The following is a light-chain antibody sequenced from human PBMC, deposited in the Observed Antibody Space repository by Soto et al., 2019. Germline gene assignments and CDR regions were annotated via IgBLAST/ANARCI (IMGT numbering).Light chain of an antibody. CDR2: KAS. CDR1: QTISSW. J-gene: IGKJ1*01. V-gene: IGKV1-5*03. CDR3: QHYNSYSEA. Sequence: DIQMTQSPSTVSASVGDRVTITCRASQTISSWLAWYQQKPGKASKLLIYKASTLKSGVPSRFSGSGSGTEFTLTISSLQPDDFATYYCQHYNSYSEAFGQGAKADIK.